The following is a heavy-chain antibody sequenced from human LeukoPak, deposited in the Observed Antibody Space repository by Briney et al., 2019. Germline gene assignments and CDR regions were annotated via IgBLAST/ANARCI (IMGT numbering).Heavy chain of an antibody. CDR3: AREHGPSWGYVWGSYRYLALDV. D-gene: IGHD3-16*02. J-gene: IGHJ6*04. CDR2: IYYSGST. V-gene: IGHV4-39*07. Sequence: KPSETLSLTCTVSGGSISSSSYYWGWIRQPPGKGLEWIGSIYYSGSTFYNPSLKSRVTISVDTSKNQFSLKLSSVTAADTAVYYCAREHGPSWGYVWGSYRYLALDVWGKGTTVTVSS. CDR1: GGSISSSSYY.